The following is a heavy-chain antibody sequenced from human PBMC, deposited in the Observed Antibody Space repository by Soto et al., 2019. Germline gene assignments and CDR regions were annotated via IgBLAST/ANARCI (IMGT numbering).Heavy chain of an antibody. CDR2: ISSSSSTI. Sequence: GSLRHSCAASGGTCISYSMSWVRQAPGKGLDWVSYISSSSSTIYYADSVKGRFTISRDNTKDSLYLQMNSLRAEDTAIYYCARGSAFIGLDYWGQGTPVTVSS. D-gene: IGHD1-26*01. J-gene: IGHJ4*02. CDR1: GGTCISYS. V-gene: IGHV3-48*04. CDR3: ARGSAFIGLDY.